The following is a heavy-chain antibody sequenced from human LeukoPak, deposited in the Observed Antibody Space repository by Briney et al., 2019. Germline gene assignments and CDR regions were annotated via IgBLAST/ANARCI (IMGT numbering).Heavy chain of an antibody. Sequence: GESLKISCKGSGYSFTSYWIGWVRQAPGMGPEWVSYISTSGGSTYYSASAKGRFTISRDNARNSLFLQLRRLTAEDTAVYYCARDPRGDFVWGHRFDYWGQGVLVTVSS. V-gene: IGHV3-11*01. CDR3: ARDPRGDFVWGHRFDY. CDR1: GYSFTSYW. J-gene: IGHJ4*02. CDR2: ISTSGGST. D-gene: IGHD3-16*01.